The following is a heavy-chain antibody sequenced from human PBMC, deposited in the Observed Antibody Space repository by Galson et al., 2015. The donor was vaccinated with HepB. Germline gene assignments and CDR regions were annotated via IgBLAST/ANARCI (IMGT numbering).Heavy chain of an antibody. V-gene: IGHV3-23*01. CDR3: AKAYSNGWYFFAY. J-gene: IGHJ4*02. CDR1: GFTFSTYA. Sequence: SLRLSCAASGFTFSTYAMSWVRQAPGKGLEWVSSISGSGSSTYYADSVKGRFTISRYNSKNTLYLQIDSLRAEDTAVYYCAKAYSNGWYFFAYCGQGTLVTVSS. CDR2: ISGSGSST. D-gene: IGHD6-19*01.